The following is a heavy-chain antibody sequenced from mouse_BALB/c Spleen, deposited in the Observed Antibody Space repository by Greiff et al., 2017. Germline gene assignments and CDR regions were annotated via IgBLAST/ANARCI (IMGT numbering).Heavy chain of an antibody. J-gene: IGHJ4*01. CDR1: GFNIKDTY. D-gene: IGHD2-10*02. Sequence: VQLQQSGAELVKPGASVKLSCTASGFNIKDTYMHWVKQRPEQGLEWIGRIDPANGNTKYDPKFQGKATITADTSSNTAYLQLSSLTSEDTAVYYCARKLAGYGNLYAMDYWGQGTSVTVSS. CDR2: IDPANGNT. V-gene: IGHV14-3*02. CDR3: ARKLAGYGNLYAMDY.